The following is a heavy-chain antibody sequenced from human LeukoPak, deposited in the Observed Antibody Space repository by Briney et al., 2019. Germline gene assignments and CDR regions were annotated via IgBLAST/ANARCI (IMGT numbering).Heavy chain of an antibody. Sequence: GGSLRLSCAASGFTFGSYWMTWVRQAPGKGLEWVAKIKQDGSEKYYVDSVKGRFTISRDNAKNSLYLQMNSLGAEDTAVYYCARDIGGRAAAGWFDPWGQGTLVTVSS. V-gene: IGHV3-7*01. CDR2: IKQDGSEK. CDR3: ARDIGGRAAAGWFDP. J-gene: IGHJ5*02. D-gene: IGHD6-13*01. CDR1: GFTFGSYW.